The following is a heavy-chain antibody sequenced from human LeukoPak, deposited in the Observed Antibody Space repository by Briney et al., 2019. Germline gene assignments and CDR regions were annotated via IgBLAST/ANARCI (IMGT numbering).Heavy chain of an antibody. J-gene: IGHJ3*02. Sequence: GGSLRLSCAASGFTFSSYEMNWVRQAPGKGLEWVSYISSSGSTIYYADSVKGRFTISRDNAKNSLYLQMNSLRAEDTAVYYCARGMDSSLGDAFGIWGQGTMVTVSS. CDR1: GFTFSSYE. D-gene: IGHD6-19*01. CDR2: ISSSGSTI. V-gene: IGHV3-48*03. CDR3: ARGMDSSLGDAFGI.